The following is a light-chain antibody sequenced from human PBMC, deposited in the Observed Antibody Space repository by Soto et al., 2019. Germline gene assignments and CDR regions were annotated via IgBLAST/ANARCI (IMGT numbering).Light chain of an antibody. CDR3: QQANSFPIT. CDR2: ASS. CDR1: QDILSW. V-gene: IGKV1-12*01. Sequence: DIQMTQSPSSVSASVGDRVTITCRASQDILSWLAWYQQKPGEAPRLLIYASSNLQSGVPSRFSGSGAGKDFTLTISSLQPEDFATYYCQQANSFPITFCPGTRLDIK. J-gene: IGKJ3*01.